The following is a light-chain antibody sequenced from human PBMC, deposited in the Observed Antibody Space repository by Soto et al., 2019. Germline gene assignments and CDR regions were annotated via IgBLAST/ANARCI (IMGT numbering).Light chain of an antibody. CDR3: SSYTSSSPGV. CDR1: SSDVGGYNY. J-gene: IGLJ1*01. V-gene: IGLV2-14*01. Sequence: QSVLTQPASVSGSPGQSITISCTGTSSDVGGYNYVSWYQQHPGKAPKLMIYEVSNRPSGVSNRFSGSKSGNTASLTISGLQAEDEADCYCSSYTSSSPGVFGTGTKVTVL. CDR2: EVS.